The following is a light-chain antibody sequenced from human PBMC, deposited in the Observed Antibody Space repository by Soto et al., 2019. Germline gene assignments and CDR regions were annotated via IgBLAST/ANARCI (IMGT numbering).Light chain of an antibody. Sequence: QSVLTQPASVSGSPGQSITISCTGTSSDVGSYNLVSWYQQHPGKAPKLMIYEGSKRPSGVSNRFSGSKSGNTASLTISGLHAEDEAGYYSCSYAGSSIPYVFVTGSKVNDL. CDR1: SSDVGSYNL. V-gene: IGLV2-23*01. CDR2: EGS. J-gene: IGLJ1*01. CDR3: CSYAGSSIPYV.